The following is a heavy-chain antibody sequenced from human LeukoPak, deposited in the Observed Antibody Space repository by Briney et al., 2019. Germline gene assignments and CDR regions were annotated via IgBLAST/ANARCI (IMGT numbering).Heavy chain of an antibody. J-gene: IGHJ6*02. CDR1: GFTFSDYY. CDR2: ISNSGSNI. D-gene: IGHD6-19*01. V-gene: IGHV3-11*01. Sequence: PGGSLRLSCAASGFTFSDYYMSWIRQAPGKGLEWVSYISNSGSNIYYADSVKGRFTISRDNAKSSLFVQMNSLRAEDTAVYYCARNRGWYATDVWGQGAAVTVSS. CDR3: ARNRGWYATDV.